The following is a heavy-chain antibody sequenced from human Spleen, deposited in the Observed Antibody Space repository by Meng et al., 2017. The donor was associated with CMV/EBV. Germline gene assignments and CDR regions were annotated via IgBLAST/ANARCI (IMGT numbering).Heavy chain of an antibody. D-gene: IGHD3-3*01. Sequence: GESLKISCAASGFTFSSYSMHWVRQAPEKELEWVSSISTTSTYIYYAGSVRGRFTISRDNAKNSLSLQMHSLRDEDTAIYYCAKPWRENDFWHYYYYGMNVWGHGTTVTVSS. CDR3: AKPWRENDFWHYYYYGMNV. CDR2: ISTTSTYI. J-gene: IGHJ6*02. CDR1: GFTFSSYS. V-gene: IGHV3-21*04.